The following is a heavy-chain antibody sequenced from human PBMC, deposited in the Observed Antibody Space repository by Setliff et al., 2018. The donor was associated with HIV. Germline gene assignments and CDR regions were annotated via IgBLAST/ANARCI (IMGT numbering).Heavy chain of an antibody. D-gene: IGHD2-2*01. CDR3: VRGYCSSTTCYDDYYYMDV. V-gene: IGHV4-61*02. J-gene: IGHJ6*03. CDR1: DGSISTGSYY. Sequence: SETLSLTCTVADGSISTGSYYWSWARQPAGRGLEWIGRIYTSGSTNYNPSLKSRVTMSVDTSKNQFSLNLSSVTAADTAVYYCVRGYCSSTTCYDDYYYMDVWGKGSTVTVSS. CDR2: IYTSGST.